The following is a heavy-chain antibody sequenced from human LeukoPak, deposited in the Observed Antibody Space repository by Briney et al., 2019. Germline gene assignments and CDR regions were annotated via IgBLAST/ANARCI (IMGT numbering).Heavy chain of an antibody. D-gene: IGHD6-13*01. CDR3: ASWSYSSSWYFNY. CDR1: GFTFSSYS. Sequence: GGSLRLSCAASGFTFSSYSMNWVRQAPGKGLEWVSYISSSSSTIYYADSVKGRFTISRDNAKNSLYLQMNSLRAEDTAVYYCASWSYSSSWYFNYWGQGTLVTVSS. V-gene: IGHV3-48*04. CDR2: ISSSSSTI. J-gene: IGHJ4*02.